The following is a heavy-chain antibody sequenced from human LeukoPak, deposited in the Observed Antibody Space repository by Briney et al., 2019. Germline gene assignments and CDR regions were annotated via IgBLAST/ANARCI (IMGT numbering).Heavy chain of an antibody. J-gene: IGHJ3*02. Sequence: RSGGSLRLSCAASGFTFDDYGMSWVRQAPGKGLEWVSGINWNGGSTGYADSVKGRFTISRDNAKNSLYLQMNSLRAEDTALYYCARAGYSSGWYRPGDAFDIWGQGTMVTVSS. D-gene: IGHD6-19*01. CDR3: ARAGYSSGWYRPGDAFDI. CDR2: INWNGGST. CDR1: GFTFDDYG. V-gene: IGHV3-20*04.